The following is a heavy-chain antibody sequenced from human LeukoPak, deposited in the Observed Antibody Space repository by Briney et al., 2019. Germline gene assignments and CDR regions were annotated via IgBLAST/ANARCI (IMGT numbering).Heavy chain of an antibody. J-gene: IGHJ5*02. V-gene: IGHV4-38-2*02. CDR1: GYSISSGYY. D-gene: IGHD6-13*01. CDR3: AREGRQQLVLVDP. CDR2: IYHSGST. Sequence: KPSENLSLTCAVSGYSISSGYYWGWIRQPPGEGLEWIGSIYHSGSTYYNPSLKSRVTISVDTSKNQFSLKLSSVTAADTAVYYCAREGRQQLVLVDPWGQGTLVTVSS.